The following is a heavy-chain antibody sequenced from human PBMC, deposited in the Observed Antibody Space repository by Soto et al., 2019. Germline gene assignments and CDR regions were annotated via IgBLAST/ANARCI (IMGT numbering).Heavy chain of an antibody. Sequence: GASVKVSCKASGGTFSSYTISWVRQAPGQGLEWIGRIVPIHGISNYAQKFQGRVTITADRSTTTAYMELRSLRSDDTAVYYCARMGEYCISTSCWPLYYYYYGMDVWGQGTTVTVSS. CDR3: ARMGEYCISTSCWPLYYYYYGMDV. D-gene: IGHD2-2*01. J-gene: IGHJ6*02. CDR2: IVPIHGIS. V-gene: IGHV1-69*02. CDR1: GGTFSSYT.